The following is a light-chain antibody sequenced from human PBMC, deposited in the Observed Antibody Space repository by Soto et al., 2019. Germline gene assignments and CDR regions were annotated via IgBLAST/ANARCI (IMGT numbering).Light chain of an antibody. Sequence: ELVFTLSPGTTSFSSGARDTIAGRGRHRIRSTSLAWYHQKPGQAPRLLIYGASSRATGIPDRFSGSGSGTDFTLPISCLQSEDFATYYCQQSYSYPLTFGEGTKVDI. J-gene: IGKJ4*01. CDR2: GAS. V-gene: IGKV3-20*01. CDR1: HRIRSTS. CDR3: QQSYSYPLT.